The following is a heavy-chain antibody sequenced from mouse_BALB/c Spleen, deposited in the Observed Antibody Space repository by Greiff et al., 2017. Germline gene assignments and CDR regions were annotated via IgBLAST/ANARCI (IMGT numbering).Heavy chain of an antibody. V-gene: IGHV5-6*01. CDR3: ARRRGYDGYYAMDY. CDR2: ISSGGSYT. D-gene: IGHD2-2*01. J-gene: IGHJ4*01. CDR1: GFTFSSYG. Sequence: EVQGVESGGDLVKPGGSLKLSCAASGFTFSSYGMSWVRQTPDKRLEWVATISSGGSYTYYPDSVKGRFTISRDNAKNTLYLQMSSLKSEDTAMYYCARRRGYDGYYAMDYWGQGTSVTVSS.